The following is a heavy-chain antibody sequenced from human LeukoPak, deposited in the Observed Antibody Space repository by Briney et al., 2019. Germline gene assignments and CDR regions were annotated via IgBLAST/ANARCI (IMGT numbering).Heavy chain of an antibody. CDR3: ARGPHSSSLRNWFDP. V-gene: IGHV4-61*02. Sequence: PSQTLSLTSTVSRGSISSGSYYWSWIRQPAGKGLEWIGRIYTSGSTNYNPSLKSRVTISVDTSKNQFSLKLSSVTAADTAVYYCARGPHSSSLRNWFDPWGQGTLVTVSS. CDR1: RGSISSGSYY. D-gene: IGHD6-6*01. J-gene: IGHJ5*02. CDR2: IYTSGST.